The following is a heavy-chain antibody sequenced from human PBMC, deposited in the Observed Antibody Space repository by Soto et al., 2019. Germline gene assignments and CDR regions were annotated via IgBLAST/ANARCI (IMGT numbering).Heavy chain of an antibody. Sequence: QITLKESGPTLVKPTQTLTLTCTFSGFSFSINGVAMGWIRQPPGQALEWLALIYWDDDQRYNPALKNRLTISQDTSINQVVPTMINMDPVETATYYCAHKRDVSRGFKSWAQRTLVTVSA. CDR3: AHKRDVSRGFKS. V-gene: IGHV2-5*02. J-gene: IGHJ5*01. CDR1: GFSFSINGVA. CDR2: IYWDDDQ.